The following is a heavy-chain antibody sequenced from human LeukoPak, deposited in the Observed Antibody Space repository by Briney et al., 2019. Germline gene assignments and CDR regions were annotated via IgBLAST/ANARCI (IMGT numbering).Heavy chain of an antibody. J-gene: IGHJ4*02. D-gene: IGHD3-22*01. Sequence: SVKVSCKASGYTFTSYGISWVRQAPGQGLEWMGGIIPIFGTANYAQKFQGRVTITADESTSTAYMELSSLRSEDTAVYYCARGHYYDSSGYYSYAMYFDYWGQGTLVTVSS. CDR3: ARGHYYDSSGYYSYAMYFDY. V-gene: IGHV1-69*13. CDR2: IIPIFGTA. CDR1: GYTFTSYG.